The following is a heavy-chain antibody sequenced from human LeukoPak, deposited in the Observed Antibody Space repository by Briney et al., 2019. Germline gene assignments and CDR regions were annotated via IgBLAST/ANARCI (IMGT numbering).Heavy chain of an antibody. Sequence: SETLSLTCTVSGGSISSSSYYWGWIRQPPGKGLEWIGSIYYSGSTYYNPSLKSRVTISVDTSKNQFSLKLSSVTAADTAVYYCARVSGYDWESFYDYWGQGSLVTVSP. D-gene: IGHD5-12*01. CDR3: ARVSGYDWESFYDY. V-gene: IGHV4-39*01. J-gene: IGHJ4*02. CDR1: GGSISSSSYY. CDR2: IYYSGST.